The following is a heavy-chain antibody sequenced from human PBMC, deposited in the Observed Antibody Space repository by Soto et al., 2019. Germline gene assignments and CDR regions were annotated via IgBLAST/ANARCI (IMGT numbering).Heavy chain of an antibody. D-gene: IGHD3-10*01. Sequence: SETLSLTCAVYDGSLSDDYYTWTRQSPGKGLEWIGEIHPSGSTYYNPSLKTRVTLSVDTSKKQFSLKLSSVTAADTAEYYCARSPRGLGNFDYWGQGTLVTVSS. CDR3: ARSPRGLGNFDY. V-gene: IGHV4-34*01. CDR2: IHPSGST. CDR1: DGSLSDDY. J-gene: IGHJ4*02.